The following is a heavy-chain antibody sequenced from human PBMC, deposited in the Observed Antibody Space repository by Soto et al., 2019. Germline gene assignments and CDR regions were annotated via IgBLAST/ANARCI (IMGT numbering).Heavy chain of an antibody. CDR1: GGSISSGDYY. J-gene: IGHJ4*02. V-gene: IGHV4-30-4*01. CDR3: ARAKTYFDY. CDR2: IFYSGTT. Sequence: QVQLQESGPGLVKPSQTLSLTCTVSGGSISSGDYYWSWIRQTPGKGLEWIGYIFYSGTTYYNPSLKRRVTISVDTSKNQFSLKLSSVTAADTAVYYCARAKTYFDYWGQGTLVTVSS.